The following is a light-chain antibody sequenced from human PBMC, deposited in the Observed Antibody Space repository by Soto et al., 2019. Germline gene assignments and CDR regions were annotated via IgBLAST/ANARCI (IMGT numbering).Light chain of an antibody. CDR3: QQYKSRRT. CDR1: EDINDW. Sequence: DIQMTQSPSTLSASIGDRVTMSCRASEDINDWLAWYQQKPGNAPKFLIYDASTLQSGVPSRFSGSGSGTEFTLTISSLQPDDSATYYCQQYKSRRTFGQGTKVDIK. J-gene: IGKJ1*01. CDR2: DAS. V-gene: IGKV1-5*01.